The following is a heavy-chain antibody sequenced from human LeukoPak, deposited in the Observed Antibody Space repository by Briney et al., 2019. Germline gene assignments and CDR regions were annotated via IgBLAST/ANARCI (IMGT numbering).Heavy chain of an antibody. CDR2: MSGSGNTI. V-gene: IGHV3-23*01. CDR1: GFPFTIYA. Sequence: PGGSLRLSCATSGFPFTIYAMNWVRQAPGKGLEWVAVMSGSGNTIYYADSVKGRFTISRDNAKKTLYLQMNSLRDEDTAVYFCAKDPNSSGYYYTSWGQGTLVTVSS. CDR3: AKDPNSSGYYYTS. D-gene: IGHD3-22*01. J-gene: IGHJ5*02.